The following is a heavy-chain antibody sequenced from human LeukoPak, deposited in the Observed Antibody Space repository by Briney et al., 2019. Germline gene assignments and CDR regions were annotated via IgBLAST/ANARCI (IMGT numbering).Heavy chain of an antibody. J-gene: IGHJ3*02. CDR2: ISSSSSYI. CDR3: ARGDYGDAFDI. CDR1: GFTFSSYS. V-gene: IGHV3-21*01. Sequence: GGSLRLSCAASGFTFSSYSMNWVRQAPGKGLEWVSSISSSSSYIYYADSVKGRFTISRDNAKNSLYLQMNSLRAEDAAVYYCARGDYGDAFDIWGQGTMVTVSS. D-gene: IGHD4-17*01.